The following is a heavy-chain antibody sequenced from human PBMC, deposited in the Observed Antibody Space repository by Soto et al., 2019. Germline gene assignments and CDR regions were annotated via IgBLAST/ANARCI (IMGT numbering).Heavy chain of an antibody. D-gene: IGHD3-10*02. CDR1: GYSLTSYY. CDR2: TNPSDGST. CDR3: ARSYVTSRPIDF. Sequence: VASVKVSCKASGYSLTSYYMHCVRQAPGQGLEWMGITNPSDGSTNYAQKFQGRVTMTSDTSTSTVYMEMSSLTSEDTAMYYCARSYVTSRPIDFWGQGTLVTVSS. J-gene: IGHJ4*02. V-gene: IGHV1-46*01.